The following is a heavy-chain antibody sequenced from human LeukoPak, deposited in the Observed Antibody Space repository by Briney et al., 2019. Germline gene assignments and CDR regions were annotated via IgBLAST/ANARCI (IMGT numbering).Heavy chain of an antibody. D-gene: IGHD5-18*01. CDR3: ARSSRVVDTAMVYFDY. CDR2: IKQDGSEK. J-gene: IGHJ4*02. V-gene: IGHV3-7*01. Sequence: PGGSLRLSCVASGFTFSSFPMNWVRQAPGKGLEWVANIKQDGSEKYYVDSVKGRFTISRDNAKNSLYLQMNSLRAEDTAVYYCARSSRVVDTAMVYFDYWGQGTLVTVSS. CDR1: GFTFSSFP.